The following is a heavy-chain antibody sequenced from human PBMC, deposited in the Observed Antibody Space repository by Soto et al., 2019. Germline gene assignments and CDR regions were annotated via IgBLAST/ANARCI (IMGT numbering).Heavy chain of an antibody. CDR2: ISAYNGNT. V-gene: IGHV1-18*01. CDR3: ARDGGYCSSTSCPEYYYYYMDV. D-gene: IGHD2-2*01. CDR1: GYTFTSYG. Sequence: ASVKVSCKASGYTFTSYGISWVRQAPGQGLEWMGWISAYNGNTNYAQKLQGRVTMTTDTSTSTAYMELRSLRSDDTAVCYCARDGGYCSSTSCPEYYYYYMDVWGKGTTVTVSS. J-gene: IGHJ6*03.